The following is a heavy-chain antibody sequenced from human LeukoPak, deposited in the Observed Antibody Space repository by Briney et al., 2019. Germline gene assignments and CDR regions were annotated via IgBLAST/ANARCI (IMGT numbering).Heavy chain of an antibody. D-gene: IGHD3-10*01. CDR1: GYTFTGYY. J-gene: IGHJ4*02. CDR3: ARQDYYDSGSYYPPPGY. V-gene: IGHV1-2*02. Sequence: ASVKVSCKASGYTFTGYYMHWVRQAPGQGLEWMGWINPNSGGTNYAQKFQGRVTMTRDTSISTAYMELSRLRSDDTAVYYCARQDYYDSGSYYPPPGYWGQGTLVTVSS. CDR2: INPNSGGT.